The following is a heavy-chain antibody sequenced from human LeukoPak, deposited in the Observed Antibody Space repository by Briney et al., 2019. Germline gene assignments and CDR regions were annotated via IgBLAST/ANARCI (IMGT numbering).Heavy chain of an antibody. Sequence: PGGSLRLSCAASGFTFSSYSMNWVRQAPGKGLEWVSSISSSSSYIYYADSVKGRFTISRDNAKNSLYLQMNSLRAEDTAVYYCARDHATWLPTAFDYWGQGTLVTVSS. CDR1: GFTFSSYS. CDR2: ISSSSSYI. V-gene: IGHV3-21*01. CDR3: ARDHATWLPTAFDY. J-gene: IGHJ4*02. D-gene: IGHD6-19*01.